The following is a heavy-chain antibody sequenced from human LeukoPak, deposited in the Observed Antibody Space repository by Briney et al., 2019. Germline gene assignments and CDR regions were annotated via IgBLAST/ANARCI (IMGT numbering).Heavy chain of an antibody. Sequence: XXLSCAASGFTFSTYWMSWVRQAPGKGLEGVAHIKQDGSEKYYVDSVKGRFTISRDKAKKSLYLQMNSLRAEDTAVYYCARDPPSSSSDYWGQGTLVTVSS. V-gene: IGHV3-7*04. CDR1: GFTFSTYW. D-gene: IGHD6-13*01. J-gene: IGHJ4*02. CDR2: IKQDGSEK. CDR3: ARDPPSSSSDY.